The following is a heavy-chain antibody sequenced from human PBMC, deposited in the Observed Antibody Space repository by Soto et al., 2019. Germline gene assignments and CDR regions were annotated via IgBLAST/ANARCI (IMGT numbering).Heavy chain of an antibody. V-gene: IGHV4-61*01. J-gene: IGHJ5*02. CDR1: GGSVSSGSYY. D-gene: IGHD3-22*01. CDR2: IYYSGST. Sequence: PSETLSLTCTVSGGSVSSGSYYWSWIRQPPGKGLEWIGYIYYSGSTNYNPSLKSRVTISVDTSRNQFSLSLSSVTAADTAIYFCARYSPPKKSYDSNPGWFDPWGQGTLVTVSS. CDR3: ARYSPPKKSYDSNPGWFDP.